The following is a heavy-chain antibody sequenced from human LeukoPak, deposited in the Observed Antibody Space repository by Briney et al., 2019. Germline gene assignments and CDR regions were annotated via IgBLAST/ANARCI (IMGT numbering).Heavy chain of an antibody. CDR1: GYTFTNYG. V-gene: IGHV1-18*01. CDR3: ARSGFSFGYHYFDL. CDR2: IRVSDGDT. J-gene: IGHJ4*02. D-gene: IGHD5-18*01. Sequence: ASVKVSCKASGYTFTNYGFHWVRQAPGQGPEWMGCIRVSDGDTKYAQKFQGRVTLTRDTSANTAYMDLWSLRSDDTAVYFCARSGFSFGYHYFDLWGQGTLVTVSS.